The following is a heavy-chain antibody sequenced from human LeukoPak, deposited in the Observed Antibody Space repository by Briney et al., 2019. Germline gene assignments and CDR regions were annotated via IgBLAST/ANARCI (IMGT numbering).Heavy chain of an antibody. J-gene: IGHJ4*02. CDR2: IYSGGIT. D-gene: IGHD2-15*01. CDR1: GFTVSSNY. V-gene: IGHV3-53*01. CDR3: ARRAGSYSHSYDY. Sequence: GGSLRLSCAASGFTVSSNYMTWVRQAPGKGLEWVSVIYSGGITYYADSVKGRFTISRDNSKKTIYLQMNSLRAEDTAVYYCARRAGSYSHSYDYWGQGTLVTVSS.